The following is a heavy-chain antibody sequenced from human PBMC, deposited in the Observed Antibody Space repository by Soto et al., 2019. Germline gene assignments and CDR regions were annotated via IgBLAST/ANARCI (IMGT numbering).Heavy chain of an antibody. CDR2: INHSGST. J-gene: IGHJ4*02. Sequence: SETLSLTCAVYGGSFSGYYWSWIRQPPGKGLEWIGEINHSGSTNYNPSLKSRVTISVDTSKNQFSLKLSSVTAADTAVYYCARVMGPNHYFDYWGQGTLVTVSS. V-gene: IGHV4-34*01. CDR3: ARVMGPNHYFDY. D-gene: IGHD1-26*01. CDR1: GGSFSGYY.